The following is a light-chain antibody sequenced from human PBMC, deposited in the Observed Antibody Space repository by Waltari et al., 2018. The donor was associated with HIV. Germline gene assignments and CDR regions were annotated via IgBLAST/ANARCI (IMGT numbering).Light chain of an antibody. J-gene: IGKJ2*01. Sequence: ELVLKQSPATLSLSPGERATLSCRASQSVNNNYLAWYQHKPGQAPRLLISGASSRATGIPDRVSGSGSGTDFTLTISRLEPEDFAVYYCQQYGNSPLYTFGQGTKLEIK. CDR2: GAS. CDR3: QQYGNSPLYT. CDR1: QSVNNNY. V-gene: IGKV3-20*01.